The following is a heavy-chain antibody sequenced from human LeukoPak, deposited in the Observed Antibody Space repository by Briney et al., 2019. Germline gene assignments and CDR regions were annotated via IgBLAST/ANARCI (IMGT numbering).Heavy chain of an antibody. CDR3: ARTYGSSADAFDI. CDR2: ISDDGSNK. CDR1: GFTFTNYS. J-gene: IGHJ3*02. Sequence: GGSLRLSCAASGFTFTNYSVHWVRQAPGKGLEWVALISDDGSNKYYADSVKGRFTISRDNSMNTLYLQMSSLRGEDTAVYYCARTYGSSADAFDIWGHGTMVTVSS. V-gene: IGHV3-30*04. D-gene: IGHD6-6*01.